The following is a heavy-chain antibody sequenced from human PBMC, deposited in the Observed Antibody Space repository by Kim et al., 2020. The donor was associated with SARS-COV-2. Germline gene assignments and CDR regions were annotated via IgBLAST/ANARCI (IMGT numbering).Heavy chain of an antibody. CDR3: ARSWDY. V-gene: IGHV1-2*02. CDR2: PNSGDK. Sequence: PNSGDKNYEQKFQGRVTMTRDTSIRTAYMELSRLRSDDTAVYYCARSWDYWGQGTLVTVSS. J-gene: IGHJ4*02.